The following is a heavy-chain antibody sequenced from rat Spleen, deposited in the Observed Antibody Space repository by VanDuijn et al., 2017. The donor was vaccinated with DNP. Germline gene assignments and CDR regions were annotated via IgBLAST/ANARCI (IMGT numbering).Heavy chain of an antibody. J-gene: IGHJ4*01. D-gene: IGHD5-1*01. CDR3: ARVQLGYYALDA. V-gene: IGHV1-43*01. Sequence: QVQLQQSGAELAKPGSSVKISCKTSGYTFISSYMGWIKQTTGQGLEFIGYINMGSGGTNYNEKFKGKATLTVGKSSSTAFMQLSSLTPDDPAVYYCARVQLGYYALDAWGQGTSVTVSS. CDR1: GYTFISSY. CDR2: INMGSGGT.